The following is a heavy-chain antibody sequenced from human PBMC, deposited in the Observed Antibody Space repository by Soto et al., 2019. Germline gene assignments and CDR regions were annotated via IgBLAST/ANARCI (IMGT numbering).Heavy chain of an antibody. CDR2: ISCCGGSA. V-gene: IGHV3-23*01. D-gene: IGHD6-19*01. CDR3: AKAYGQQWLIPHLDN. Sequence: EVQLLESGGGVVQPGGSLRLSCVASGFNFKKFAMAWVRQAAGEGLEWVSGISCCGGSASYADSVKGRFSIARDDSKNTVSLQLNSLRVEDTAQSYCAKAYGQQWLIPHLDNWGQGTLVTVS. CDR1: GFNFKKFA. J-gene: IGHJ4*02.